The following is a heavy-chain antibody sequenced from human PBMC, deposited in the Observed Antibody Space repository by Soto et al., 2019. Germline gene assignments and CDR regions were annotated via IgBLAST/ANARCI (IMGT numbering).Heavy chain of an antibody. V-gene: IGHV1-8*01. CDR3: ARGPYSMHYYYYYYMDV. Sequence: QVQLVQSGAEVKKPGASVKVSCKASGYTFTSYDINWVRQATGQGLEWMGWMNPNSGNTGYAQKFQGRVTMTRNTSISTAYMELSSLRSEDTAVYYCARGPYSMHYYYYYYMDVWGKGTTVTVSS. J-gene: IGHJ6*03. D-gene: IGHD4-4*01. CDR1: GYTFTSYD. CDR2: MNPNSGNT.